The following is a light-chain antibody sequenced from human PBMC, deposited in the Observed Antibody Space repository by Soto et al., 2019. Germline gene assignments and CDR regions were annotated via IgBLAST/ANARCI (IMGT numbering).Light chain of an antibody. CDR2: GAS. CDR1: QSVSSK. CDR3: QQYNNWPPIT. J-gene: IGKJ5*01. V-gene: IGKV3D-15*01. Sequence: ETVITQSPASKSASPGARATLSCRASQSVSSKLAWYQQKPGQAPRLLIYGASTRATGIPARFSGSGSGTEFTLSTSSMQSEDSAVYYCQQYNNWPPITFGQGTRLEIK.